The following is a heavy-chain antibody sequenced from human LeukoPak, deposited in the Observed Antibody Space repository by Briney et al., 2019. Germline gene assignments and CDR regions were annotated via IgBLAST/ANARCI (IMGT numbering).Heavy chain of an antibody. V-gene: IGHV4-34*01. CDR1: GGSFSGYY. Sequence: SETLSLTCAVYGGSFSGYYWSWIRQPPGKGLEWIGEINHSGSTNYNPSLKSRVTISVDTSKNQFSLKLSSVPAADTAVYYCARATSWGSGRPLVRGYYFDYWGQGTLVTVSS. J-gene: IGHJ4*02. D-gene: IGHD3-10*01. CDR2: INHSGST. CDR3: ARATSWGSGRPLVRGYYFDY.